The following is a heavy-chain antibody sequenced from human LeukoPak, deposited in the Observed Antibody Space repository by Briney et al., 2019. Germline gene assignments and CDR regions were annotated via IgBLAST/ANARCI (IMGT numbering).Heavy chain of an antibody. J-gene: IGHJ4*02. CDR2: ISGSGGST. D-gene: IGHD1-26*01. Sequence: GGSLRLSCAASGFTFSSYAMTWVRQAPGKGLEWVSGISGSGGSTHHADSVKGRFTISRDNSKNTLYLQMNSLRAEDTAVYYCAKDTYTHSGTYYLYYFDYWGQGTLVTVSS. V-gene: IGHV3-23*01. CDR3: AKDTYTHSGTYYLYYFDY. CDR1: GFTFSSYA.